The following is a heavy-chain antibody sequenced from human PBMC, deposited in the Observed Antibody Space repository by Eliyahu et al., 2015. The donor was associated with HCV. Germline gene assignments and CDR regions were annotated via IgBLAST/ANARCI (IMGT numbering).Heavy chain of an antibody. J-gene: IGHJ4*02. CDR3: ANVGFGEMFES. CDR1: GLPVGKNT. Sequence: EVQLVESGGGLIHYGGSLRLSCAASGLPVGKNTLSWVRQAPGKGLEWVXIIXSGGSTYYADSVKGRFTISRXNSKNTVYLQMNSLRAEDTAVYYCANVGFGEMFESWGQGSLVTVSS. CDR2: IXSGGST. V-gene: IGHV3-53*01. D-gene: IGHD3-10*01.